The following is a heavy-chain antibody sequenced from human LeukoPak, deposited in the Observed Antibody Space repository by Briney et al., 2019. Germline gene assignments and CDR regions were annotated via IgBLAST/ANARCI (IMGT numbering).Heavy chain of an antibody. CDR2: IYYSGST. D-gene: IGHD3-3*01. CDR3: ARDGRYYDFWSGYPYYYYGMDV. Sequence: SETLSLTCTVSGGSTSSGGYYWSWIRQHPGKGLEWIGYIYYSGSTYYNPSLKSRVTISVDTSKNQFSLKLSSVTAADTAVYYCARDGRYYDFWSGYPYYYYGMDVWGQGTTVIVSS. J-gene: IGHJ6*02. V-gene: IGHV4-31*03. CDR1: GGSTSSGGYY.